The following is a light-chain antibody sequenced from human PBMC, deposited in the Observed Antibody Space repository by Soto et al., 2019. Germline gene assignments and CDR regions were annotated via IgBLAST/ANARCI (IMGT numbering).Light chain of an antibody. CDR3: QQRSNWRYT. CDR1: QSVSNN. J-gene: IGKJ2*01. V-gene: IGKV3-11*01. CDR2: DSS. Sequence: EIVLTQSPATLSLSPGERATLSCRASQSVSNNLAWYQQKPGQAPRLLIYDSSDRATGIPARFSGSGSGTEFTLTISSLEPEDFAVYYCQQRSNWRYTFGQGTKLEIK.